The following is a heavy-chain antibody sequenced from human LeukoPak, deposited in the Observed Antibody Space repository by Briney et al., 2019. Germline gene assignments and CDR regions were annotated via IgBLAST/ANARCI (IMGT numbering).Heavy chain of an antibody. V-gene: IGHV3-23*01. CDR1: GFIFSSFA. CDR2: ISASGGNT. D-gene: IGHD3-22*01. CDR3: AKDFYESSGYSFDY. Sequence: GGSLRLSCTASGFIFSSFAMNWVRQAPGKGLEWVSGISASGGNTNYADSVKGRFTISRDNSQNTLYLQMDSLRAEDTAIYYCAKDFYESSGYSFDYWGQGTLVAVSS. J-gene: IGHJ4*02.